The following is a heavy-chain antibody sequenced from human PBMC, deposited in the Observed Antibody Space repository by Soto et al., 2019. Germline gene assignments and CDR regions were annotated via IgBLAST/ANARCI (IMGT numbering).Heavy chain of an antibody. V-gene: IGHV3-7*01. Sequence: GGSLRLSCAASGFTFSSYWMSWVRQAPGKGLEWVANIKQDGSEKYYVDSVKGRFTISRDNAKRSLYLQMNSLRAEDTAVYYCASVRPYYDSSGYYPWYFGYCGQGRPVTVYS. D-gene: IGHD3-22*01. CDR2: IKQDGSEK. J-gene: IGHJ4*02. CDR3: ASVRPYYDSSGYYPWYFGY. CDR1: GFTFSSYW.